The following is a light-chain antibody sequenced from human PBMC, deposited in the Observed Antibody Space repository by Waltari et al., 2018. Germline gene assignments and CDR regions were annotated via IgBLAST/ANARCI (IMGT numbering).Light chain of an antibody. Sequence: EIVLTQSPATLSLSPGDRATLSCRASQTVRSFLAWYQQKPGQAPRHLICDASSRAPGIPAKFRGSGSGTDFTLTVSNLEPEDFAVYYCLQRSNWPYTFGQGTRVEIK. CDR1: QTVRSF. CDR3: LQRSNWPYT. CDR2: DAS. J-gene: IGKJ2*01. V-gene: IGKV3-11*01.